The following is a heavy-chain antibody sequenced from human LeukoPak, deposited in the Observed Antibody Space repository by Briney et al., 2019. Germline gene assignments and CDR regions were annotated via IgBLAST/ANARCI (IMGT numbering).Heavy chain of an antibody. CDR2: INPNSGGT. Sequence: ASVKASCKASGYTFTGYYMHWVRQAPGQGLEWMGWINPNSGGTNYAQKFQGRVTMTRDTSISTAYMELSRLRSDDTAVYYCARDLDSSSSLDYWGQGTLVTVSS. D-gene: IGHD6-13*01. J-gene: IGHJ4*02. CDR3: ARDLDSSSSLDY. V-gene: IGHV1-2*02. CDR1: GYTFTGYY.